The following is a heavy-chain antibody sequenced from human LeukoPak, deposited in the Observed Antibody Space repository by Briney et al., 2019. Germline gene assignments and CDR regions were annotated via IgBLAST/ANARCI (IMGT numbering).Heavy chain of an antibody. J-gene: IGHJ4*02. CDR2: INHSGST. V-gene: IGHV4-34*01. CDR1: GGSFSGYY. Sequence: SETLSLTCAVYGGSFSGYYWSWIRQPPGKGLEWIGEINHSGSTNYNPSLKSRVTISVDTSKNQFSLKLSSVTAADTAVYYCARRGSMCLYRWGQGTLVTVSS. D-gene: IGHD3-16*01. CDR3: ARRGSMCLYR.